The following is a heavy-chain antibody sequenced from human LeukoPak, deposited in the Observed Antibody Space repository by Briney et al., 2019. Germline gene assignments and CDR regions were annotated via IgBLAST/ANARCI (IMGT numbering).Heavy chain of an antibody. J-gene: IGHJ4*02. CDR3: AKVLSLREFDWVLYIDY. Sequence: GGSLRLSCAASGFTFSSYWMHWVRQAPGKGLVWVSRINNDGTSTNYADSVKGRFTISRDNSKSSLYLQMSSLRAEDTAVYYCAKVLSLREFDWVLYIDYWGQGTLVTVSS. V-gene: IGHV3-74*01. D-gene: IGHD3-9*01. CDR1: GFTFSSYW. CDR2: INNDGTST.